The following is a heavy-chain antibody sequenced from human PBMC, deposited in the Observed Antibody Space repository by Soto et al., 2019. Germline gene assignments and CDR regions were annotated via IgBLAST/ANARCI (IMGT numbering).Heavy chain of an antibody. CDR2: ISSDGSNT. D-gene: IGHD3-10*01. V-gene: IGHV3-30*18. CDR1: GFTFSNYG. Sequence: GGSLRLSCAASGFTFSNYGMHWVRQAPGKGLEWVAVISSDGSNTYYTDSVKGRCTISRDNSKNTLYLQMSSLRAEDTAVYFCAKTHYTSGSYTTYYYYYGMDVRGQGTTVTVSS. CDR3: AKTHYTSGSYTTYYYYYGMDV. J-gene: IGHJ6*02.